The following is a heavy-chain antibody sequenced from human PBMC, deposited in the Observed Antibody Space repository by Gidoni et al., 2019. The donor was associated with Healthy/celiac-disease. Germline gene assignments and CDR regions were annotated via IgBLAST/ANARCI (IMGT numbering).Heavy chain of an antibody. D-gene: IGHD3-22*01. Sequence: EVQLLESGGGLVQPGGSLRLSCAASGFTFSSYAMSWVRPAPGKGLEWGSACSGSGGSTYYADSVKGRFTISRDNSKNTLYLQMNSLRAEDTAVYYCAKPYYDSSGLYYFDYWGQGTLVTVSS. CDR1: GFTFSSYA. V-gene: IGHV3-23*01. CDR3: AKPYYDSSGLYYFDY. J-gene: IGHJ4*02. CDR2: CSGSGGST.